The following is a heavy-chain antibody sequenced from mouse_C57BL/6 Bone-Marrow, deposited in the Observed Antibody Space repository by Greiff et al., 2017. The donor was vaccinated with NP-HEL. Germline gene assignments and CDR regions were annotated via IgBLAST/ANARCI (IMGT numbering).Heavy chain of an antibody. CDR1: GYTFTSYW. Sequence: QVQLQQPGAELVKPGASVKMSCKASGYTFTSYWITWVKQRPGQGLEWIGDIYPGSGSTNYNEKFKSKATLTVDTSSSTAYMQLSSLTSEDSAVYYCARERRTAQATLDDWGQGTTLTVSS. CDR3: ARERRTAQATLDD. V-gene: IGHV1-55*01. D-gene: IGHD3-2*02. CDR2: IYPGSGST. J-gene: IGHJ2*01.